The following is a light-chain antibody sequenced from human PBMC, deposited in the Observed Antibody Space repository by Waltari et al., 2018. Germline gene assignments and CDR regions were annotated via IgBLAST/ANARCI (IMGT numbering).Light chain of an antibody. Sequence: DLQLTQSPSFLSASVGDRGTITCRASQAISSYLAWYQQKPGKAPNLLIYAASTLQSGVPSRFSGSGSGTEFTLTISSLQPEDFATYYCQQVDNYPIFTFGPGTKVDIK. CDR2: AAS. J-gene: IGKJ3*01. V-gene: IGKV1-9*01. CDR1: QAISSY. CDR3: QQVDNYPIFT.